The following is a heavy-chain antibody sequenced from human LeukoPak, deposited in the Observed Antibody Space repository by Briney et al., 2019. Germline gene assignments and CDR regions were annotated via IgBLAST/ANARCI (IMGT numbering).Heavy chain of an antibody. V-gene: IGHV3-23*01. CDR1: GFTFSSYA. Sequence: GGSLRLSCAASGFTFSSYAMSWVRQAPGKGLEWVSAISGSGGSTYYADSVKGRFTISRDNSKNTLYLQMNSLRAEDTAVYYCAKASIAARPWATSVDYWGQGTLVTVSS. CDR3: AKASIAARPWATSVDY. J-gene: IGHJ4*02. CDR2: ISGSGGST. D-gene: IGHD6-6*01.